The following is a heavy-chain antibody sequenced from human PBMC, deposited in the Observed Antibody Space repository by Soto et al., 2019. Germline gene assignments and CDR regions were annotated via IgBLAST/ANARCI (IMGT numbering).Heavy chain of an antibody. J-gene: IGHJ4*02. Sequence: PEGSQRLSCESSRSQLRSSPMSWARPTPGTGLEGVSAISGSGGSTYYADSVKGRFTISRDNSKNTLYLQMNSLRAEDTAVYYCAKRGSGYSYGYTRYFDYWGQGTLVTFSS. D-gene: IGHD5-18*01. CDR2: ISGSGGST. V-gene: IGHV3-23*01. CDR1: RSQLRSSP. CDR3: AKRGSGYSYGYTRYFDY.